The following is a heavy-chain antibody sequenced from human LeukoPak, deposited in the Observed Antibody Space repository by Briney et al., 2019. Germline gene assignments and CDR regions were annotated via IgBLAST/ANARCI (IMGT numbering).Heavy chain of an antibody. Sequence: SETLSLTCTVSGDSISNYYWSWIRQPPGKGLEWIGYISYSGSTNYNTSLKSRVTISVDTSKNQFSLKVSSVTAADTAVYYYARVGRGDYVWGSYSFDYWGQGTLLTVSS. J-gene: IGHJ4*02. CDR3: ARVGRGDYVWGSYSFDY. CDR2: ISYSGST. CDR1: GDSISNYY. D-gene: IGHD3-16*01. V-gene: IGHV4-59*12.